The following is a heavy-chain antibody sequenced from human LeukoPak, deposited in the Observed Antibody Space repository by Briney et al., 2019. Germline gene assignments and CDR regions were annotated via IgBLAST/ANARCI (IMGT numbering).Heavy chain of an antibody. Sequence: SETLSLTCTVSGGSISSSSYYWGWIRQPPGKGLEWIGSIYYSGSTYYNPSLKSRVTISVDTSKNQFSLKLSSVTAADTAVYYCAREGSMIVVEHAFDIWGQGTKVTVSS. D-gene: IGHD3-22*01. CDR2: IYYSGST. V-gene: IGHV4-39*07. CDR1: GGSISSSSYY. J-gene: IGHJ3*02. CDR3: AREGSMIVVEHAFDI.